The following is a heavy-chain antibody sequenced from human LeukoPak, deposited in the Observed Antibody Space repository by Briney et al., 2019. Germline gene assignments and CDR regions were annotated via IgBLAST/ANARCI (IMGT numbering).Heavy chain of an antibody. V-gene: IGHV3-30-3*01. CDR2: ISYDGSNK. CDR3: ARGKAPRSGYPSDAFDI. CDR1: GFTFSSYA. Sequence: GGSLRLSCAASGFTFSSYAMHWVRQAPGKGLEWVAVISYDGSNKYYADSVKGRFTISRDNSKNTLYLQMNSLRAEDTAVYYCARGKAPRSGYPSDAFDIWGQGTMVTVSS. D-gene: IGHD3-22*01. J-gene: IGHJ3*02.